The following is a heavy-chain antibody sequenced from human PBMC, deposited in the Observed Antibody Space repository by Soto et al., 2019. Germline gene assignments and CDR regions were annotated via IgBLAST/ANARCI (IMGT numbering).Heavy chain of an antibody. CDR2: ISYDGSNK. D-gene: IGHD1-7*01. CDR3: AKDRGTTYSYYYYGMDV. CDR1: GFTFSSYG. Sequence: QVQLVESGGGVVQPGRSLRLSCAASGFTFSSYGMHWVRQAPGKGLEWVAVISYDGSNKYYADSVKVRFTISRDNSKNTLYLQMNSLRAEDTAVYYCAKDRGTTYSYYYYGMDVWGQGTTVTVSS. J-gene: IGHJ6*02. V-gene: IGHV3-30*18.